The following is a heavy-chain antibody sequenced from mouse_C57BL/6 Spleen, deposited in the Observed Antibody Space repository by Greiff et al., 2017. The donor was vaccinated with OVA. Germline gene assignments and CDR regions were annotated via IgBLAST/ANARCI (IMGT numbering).Heavy chain of an antibody. CDR2: INPYNGGT. D-gene: IGHD1-1*01. J-gene: IGHJ4*01. CDR3: ANYYGSSYSAMDY. V-gene: IGHV1-19*01. Sequence: VKQSHGKSLEWIGVINPYNGGTSYNQKFKGKATLTVDKSSSTAYMELNSLTSEDSAVYYCANYYGSSYSAMDYWGQGTSVTVSS.